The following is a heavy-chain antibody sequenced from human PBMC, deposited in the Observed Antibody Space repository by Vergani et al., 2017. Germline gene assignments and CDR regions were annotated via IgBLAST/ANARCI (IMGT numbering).Heavy chain of an antibody. CDR3: ARRAERWETLLRDDFDV. J-gene: IGHJ3*01. D-gene: IGHD1-26*01. CDR2: INHSGTI. Sequence: QVQLQQWGPGLLKPSETLSLTCAVYGGSLSGYYWSWIRLAPGKGLEWIGEINHSGTINYNPTLKSPFNVSMDTSRDHFSLKLRSVSAADTAVYFCARRAERWETLLRDDFDVWGQGTFVTVSP. CDR1: GGSLSGYY. V-gene: IGHV4-34*01.